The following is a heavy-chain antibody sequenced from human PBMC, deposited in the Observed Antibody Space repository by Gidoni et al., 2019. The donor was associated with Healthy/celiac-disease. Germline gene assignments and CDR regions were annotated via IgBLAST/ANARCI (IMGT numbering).Heavy chain of an antibody. V-gene: IGHV4-34*01. CDR2: INHSGST. CDR3: ASRCSSTSCPRGWFDP. D-gene: IGHD2-2*01. Sequence: QVQLQQWGAGLLKPSETLSLTCAVYGWSFSGYYWSWIRQPPGKGLEWIGEINHSGSTNYNPSLKSRVTISVDTSKNQFSLKLSSVTAADTAVYYCASRCSSTSCPRGWFDPWGQGTLVTVSS. J-gene: IGHJ5*02. CDR1: GWSFSGYY.